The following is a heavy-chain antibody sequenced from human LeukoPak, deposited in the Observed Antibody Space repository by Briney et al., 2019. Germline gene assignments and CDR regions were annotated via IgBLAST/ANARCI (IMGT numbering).Heavy chain of an antibody. CDR3: ASDEAAGTENDAFDI. D-gene: IGHD6-13*01. J-gene: IGHJ3*02. CDR1: GGTFRSYA. Sequence: ASVKVSCKASGGTFRSYAISWVRQAPGQGLEWMGGIIPIFGTANYAQKFQGRVTITADESTSTAYMELSSLRSEDTAVYYCASDEAAGTENDAFDIWGQGTMVTVSS. V-gene: IGHV1-69*13. CDR2: IIPIFGTA.